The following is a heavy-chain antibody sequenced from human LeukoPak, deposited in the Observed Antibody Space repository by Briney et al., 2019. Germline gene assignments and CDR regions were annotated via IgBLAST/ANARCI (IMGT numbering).Heavy chain of an antibody. CDR3: ATEGRMVLHEH. Sequence: GRSLRLSCAPSGISVSRNYMSWVRQAPGKGLEWVSVIYTGGNTYYADSVKGRFTISRDDSKNTVYLQMNSLRADDTAVYYCATEGRMVLHEHWGQGTLVTVSS. CDR1: GISVSRNY. V-gene: IGHV3-66*01. J-gene: IGHJ4*02. CDR2: IYTGGNT. D-gene: IGHD2-8*01.